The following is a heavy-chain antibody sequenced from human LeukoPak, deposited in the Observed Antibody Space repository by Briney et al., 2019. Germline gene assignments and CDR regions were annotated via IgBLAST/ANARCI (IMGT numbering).Heavy chain of an antibody. CDR3: AGASWVSSTDAVR. CDR2: IRGNGDT. Sequence: GGSLRLPCAASGLSFRRFAMSWVRQGPARGLEWVSRIRGNGDTFYADSVKGRFTLSSDSSTNTVYFQLNNLRVEDTAIYYCAGASWVSSTDAVRWGQGTLVTVSS. D-gene: IGHD3-16*01. CDR1: GLSFRRFA. V-gene: IGHV3-23*01. J-gene: IGHJ4*02.